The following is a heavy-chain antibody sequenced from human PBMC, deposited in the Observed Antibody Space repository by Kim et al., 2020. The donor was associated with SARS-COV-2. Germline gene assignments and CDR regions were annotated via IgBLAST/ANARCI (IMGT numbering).Heavy chain of an antibody. CDR1: GGSFSGYY. D-gene: IGHD2-2*01. CDR3: ARATVVPAAFIALYYYYGMDV. V-gene: IGHV4-34*01. CDR2: INHSGST. J-gene: IGHJ6*02. Sequence: SETLSLTCAVYGGSFSGYYWSWIRQPPGKGLEWIGEINHSGSTNYNPSLKSRVTISVDTSKNQFSLKLSSVTAADTAVYYCARATVVPAAFIALYYYYGMDVWGQGTTVTVSS.